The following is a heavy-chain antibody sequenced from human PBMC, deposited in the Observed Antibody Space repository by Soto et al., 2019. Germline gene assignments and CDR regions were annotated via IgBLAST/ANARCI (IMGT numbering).Heavy chain of an antibody. CDR3: ARLGPYYDYVWGSSVLLYYFDY. CDR1: GDSISTDGYY. J-gene: IGHJ4*02. D-gene: IGHD3-16*01. Sequence: SETLSLTCTASGDSISTDGYYWSWIRQLPGKGLEWIGYIYHSGTTYHNPSLKSRLSMSVDTSKNQFSLNLNSVTAADTAVYYCARLGPYYDYVWGSSVLLYYFDYWGQGTLVTVSS. CDR2: IYHSGTT. V-gene: IGHV4-31*03.